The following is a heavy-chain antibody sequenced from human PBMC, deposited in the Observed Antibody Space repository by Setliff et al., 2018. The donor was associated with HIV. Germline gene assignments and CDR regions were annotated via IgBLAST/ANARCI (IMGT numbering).Heavy chain of an antibody. CDR3: VRAGRPFRGAMTGLTYDF. CDR1: GFNFEDYG. D-gene: IGHD6-6*01. V-gene: IGHV3-20*04. Sequence: RGESLKISCVGSGFNFEDYGMAWARQIPGKGLEWVSTITWSGDRTDYADSVKGRFTVSRDNAKDSLYLQMRSLRLEDTAIYYCVRAGRPFRGAMTGLTYDFWGQGALVTVSS. CDR2: ITWSGDRT. J-gene: IGHJ4*02.